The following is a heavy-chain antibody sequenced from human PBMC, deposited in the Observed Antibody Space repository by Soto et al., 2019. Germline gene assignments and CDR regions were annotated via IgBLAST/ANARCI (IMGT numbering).Heavy chain of an antibody. CDR3: AKVGGEYCSSTSCYAGGDYYYYYMDV. V-gene: IGHV3-23*01. J-gene: IGHJ6*03. D-gene: IGHD2-2*01. CDR2: ISGSGGST. Sequence: EVQLLESGGGLVQPGGSLRLSCAASGFTFSSYAMSWVRQAPGKGLEWVSAISGSGGSTYYADSVKGRFTISRDNSKNTLYLQMNSLRAEDTAVYYGAKVGGEYCSSTSCYAGGDYYYYYMDVWGKGTTVTVSS. CDR1: GFTFSSYA.